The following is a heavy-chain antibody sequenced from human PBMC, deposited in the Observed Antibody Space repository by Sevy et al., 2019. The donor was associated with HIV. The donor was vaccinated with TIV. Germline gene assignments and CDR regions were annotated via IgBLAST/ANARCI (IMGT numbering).Heavy chain of an antibody. D-gene: IGHD6-19*01. Sequence: GGSLRLSCAASGFTFSSYAMHWVRQAPGKGLEWVAVISYDGSNKYYADSVKVRFTISRDNSKNQLYLQINSLRAEDTAVYYCARGLPSYSSGWYDFDYWGQGTLVTVSS. CDR1: GFTFSSYA. CDR2: ISYDGSNK. J-gene: IGHJ4*02. V-gene: IGHV3-30*04. CDR3: ARGLPSYSSGWYDFDY.